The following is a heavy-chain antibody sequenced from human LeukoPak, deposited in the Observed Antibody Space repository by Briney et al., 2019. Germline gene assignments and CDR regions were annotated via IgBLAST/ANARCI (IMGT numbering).Heavy chain of an antibody. CDR2: IYTSGST. CDR1: GGSISSGSYY. CDR3: ARGSGSYSPIGFDI. Sequence: SQTLSLTCTVSGGSISSGSYYWSWIRQPAGKGLEWIGRIYTSGSTNYNPSLKSRVTISVDTSKNQFSLKLSSVTAADTAVYYCARGSGSYSPIGFDIWGQGTLVTVSS. J-gene: IGHJ4*02. V-gene: IGHV4-61*02. D-gene: IGHD1-26*01.